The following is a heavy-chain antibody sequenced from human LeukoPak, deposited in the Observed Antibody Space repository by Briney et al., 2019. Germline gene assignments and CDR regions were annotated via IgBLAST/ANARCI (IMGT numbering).Heavy chain of an antibody. V-gene: IGHV3-20*04. J-gene: IGHJ4*02. CDR3: ARDPYSSGWYGAPVY. CDR2: INWNGGST. CDR1: GFTFDDYG. D-gene: IGHD6-19*01. Sequence: GGPLRLSCAASGFTFDDYGMSWVRQAPGKGLEWVSGINWNGGSTGYADSVKGRFTISRDNAKNSLYLQMNSLRAEDTALYYCARDPYSSGWYGAPVYWGQGTLVTVSS.